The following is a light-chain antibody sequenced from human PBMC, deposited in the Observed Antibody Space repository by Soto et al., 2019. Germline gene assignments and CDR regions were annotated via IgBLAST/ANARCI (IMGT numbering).Light chain of an antibody. CDR2: KAS. J-gene: IGKJ1*01. V-gene: IGKV1-5*03. CDR3: QQYNDYSWT. Sequence: DIQMTQSPSTLSASVGDRVTITCRASQSINNWLAWYQQKPGKAPHLLIYKASNVESGVPARFGGSGSGTFFPLTISSLQPDDLANYYCQQYNDYSWTFGQGTKVEIK. CDR1: QSINNW.